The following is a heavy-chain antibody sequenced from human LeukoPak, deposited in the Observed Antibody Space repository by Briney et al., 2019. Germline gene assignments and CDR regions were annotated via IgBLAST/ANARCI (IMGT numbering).Heavy chain of an antibody. CDR1: GFTFSDYS. CDR3: ARHTRPGYIGYENAFDI. J-gene: IGHJ3*02. Sequence: PGGSLRPSCAASGFTFSDYSMNWVRQAPGKGLEWVSYISSSGTTILDSVKGRFTISRDNAKNSLYLQMNSLRDEDTAVYYCARHTRPGYIGYENAFDIWGQGTMVTVSS. V-gene: IGHV3-48*02. D-gene: IGHD5-12*01. CDR2: ISSSGTTI.